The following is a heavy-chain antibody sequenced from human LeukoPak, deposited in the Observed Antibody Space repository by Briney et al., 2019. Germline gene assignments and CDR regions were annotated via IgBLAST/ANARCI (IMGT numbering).Heavy chain of an antibody. V-gene: IGHV3-9*01. D-gene: IGHD3-22*01. CDR2: ISWNSGSI. CDR3: TRDSVHGYYDSSGYSALVDY. CDR1: GFTFDDYA. J-gene: IGHJ4*02. Sequence: GGSLRLSCAASGFTFDDYAMHWVRQAPGKGLEWVSGISWNSGSIGYADSVKGRFTISRDNAKNSLYLQMNSLRAEDTAVYYCTRDSVHGYYDSSGYSALVDYWGQGTLVTVSS.